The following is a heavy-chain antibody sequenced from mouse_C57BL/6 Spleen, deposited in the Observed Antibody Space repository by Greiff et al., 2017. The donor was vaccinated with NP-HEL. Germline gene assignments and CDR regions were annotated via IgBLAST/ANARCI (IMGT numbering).Heavy chain of an antibody. CDR3: ARVTAQARFDY. J-gene: IGHJ2*01. Sequence: EVKVVESEGGLVQPGRSMKLSCTASGFTFSDYYMAWVRQVPEKGLEWVANINYDGSSTYYLDSLKSRFIISRDNAKNILYLQMSSLKSEDTATYYCARVTAQARFDYWGQGTTLTVSS. V-gene: IGHV5-16*01. D-gene: IGHD3-2*02. CDR2: INYDGSST. CDR1: GFTFSDYY.